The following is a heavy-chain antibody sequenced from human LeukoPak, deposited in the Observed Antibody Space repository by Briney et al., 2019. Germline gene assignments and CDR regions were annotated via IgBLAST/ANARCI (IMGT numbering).Heavy chain of an antibody. CDR1: GGTFSSYA. V-gene: IGHV1-69*04. Sequence: GASVKVSCKASGGTFSSYAISWVRQAPGQGLEWMGRIIPILGIANYAQKFQGRVTITADKSMSTAYMELSSLRSEDTAVYYCAREDREGDSSGYLGLDYWGQGTLVTVSS. CDR3: AREDREGDSSGYLGLDY. D-gene: IGHD3-22*01. J-gene: IGHJ4*02. CDR2: IIPILGIA.